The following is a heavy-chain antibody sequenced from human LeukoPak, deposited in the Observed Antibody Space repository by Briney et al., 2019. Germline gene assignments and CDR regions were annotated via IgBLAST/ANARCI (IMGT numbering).Heavy chain of an antibody. J-gene: IGHJ4*02. Sequence: ASVKVSCKASGGTFSSYAISWVRQAPGQGLEWMGRIIPIFGTANYAQKFQGRVTITTDESTSTAYMELSSLRSEDTAVYYCAREHPYYYDSSGPDYWGQGTLVTVSS. CDR1: GGTFSSYA. V-gene: IGHV1-69*05. CDR2: IIPIFGTA. CDR3: AREHPYYYDSSGPDY. D-gene: IGHD3-22*01.